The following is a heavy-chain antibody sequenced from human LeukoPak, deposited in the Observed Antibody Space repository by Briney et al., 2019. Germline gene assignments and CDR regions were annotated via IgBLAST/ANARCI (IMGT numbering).Heavy chain of an antibody. CDR2: ISGSGGST. D-gene: IGHD2-21*01. Sequence: PGGSLRLSCAASGFTFSSYAMSWVRQAPGKGLEWVSAISGSGGSTYYADSVKGRFTISRDNSKNSLYLQMNSLRAEDTAVYYGAKDVVGIPGNDWFDSWGQGTLVTVSS. CDR1: GFTFSSYA. CDR3: AKDVVGIPGNDWFDS. J-gene: IGHJ5*01. V-gene: IGHV3-23*01.